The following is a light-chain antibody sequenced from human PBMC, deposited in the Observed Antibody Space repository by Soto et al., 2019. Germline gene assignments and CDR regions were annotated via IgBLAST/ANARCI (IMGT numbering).Light chain of an antibody. V-gene: IGKV3-20*01. Sequence: EIVLTQSPGTLSLSPGERSTLSFSSIQSVSSSYLAWYQQKPGQAPRLLIFGASSRATGTPDRFSGSGSGTDFTLTISRLEPEDFAVYYCQQYGSSPPWTFGQGTKVDIK. CDR3: QQYGSSPPWT. CDR2: GAS. J-gene: IGKJ1*01. CDR1: QSVSSSY.